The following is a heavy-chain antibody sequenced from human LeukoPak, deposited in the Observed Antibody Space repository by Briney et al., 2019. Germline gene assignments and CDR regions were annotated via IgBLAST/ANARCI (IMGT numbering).Heavy chain of an antibody. J-gene: IGHJ4*02. V-gene: IGHV3-21*01. CDR3: ARALGGPRVYYFDY. Sequence: GGSLRLSCAASGFTFSSYSMNWVRQAPGKGLEWGSSISSSSSYIYYADSVKGRFTISRDNAKNSLYLQMNSLRAEDTAVYYCARALGGPRVYYFDYWGQGTLVTVSS. D-gene: IGHD4-23*01. CDR2: ISSSSSYI. CDR1: GFTFSSYS.